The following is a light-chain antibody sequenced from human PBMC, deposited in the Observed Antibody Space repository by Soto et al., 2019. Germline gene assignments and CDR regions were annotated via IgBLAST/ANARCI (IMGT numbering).Light chain of an antibody. J-gene: IGKJ5*01. CDR1: QSVSSR. Sequence: EIVLPQSPATLSVSPGESATLSCRASQSVSSRLGWYQQRPGQAPRLLIYGASTRATGIPARFSGSGSGTEFTLTISSLQSEDSAVYYCQQYANWPPFTFGQGTRLEIK. V-gene: IGKV3-15*01. CDR3: QQYANWPPFT. CDR2: GAS.